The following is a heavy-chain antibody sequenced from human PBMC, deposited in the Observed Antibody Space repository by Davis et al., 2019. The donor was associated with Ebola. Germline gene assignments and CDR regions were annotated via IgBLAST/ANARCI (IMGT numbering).Heavy chain of an antibody. CDR3: ARGLSYYYDSSGYYAHYYFDY. Sequence: MPSETLSLTCAVSGGSISSSNWWSWVRQPPGKGLEWIGEIYHSGSTNYDPSLKSRVTISVDKSKNQFSLKLSSVTAADTAVYYCARGLSYYYDSSGYYAHYYFDYWGQGTLVTVSS. D-gene: IGHD3-22*01. CDR1: GGSISSSNW. V-gene: IGHV4-4*02. J-gene: IGHJ4*02. CDR2: IYHSGST.